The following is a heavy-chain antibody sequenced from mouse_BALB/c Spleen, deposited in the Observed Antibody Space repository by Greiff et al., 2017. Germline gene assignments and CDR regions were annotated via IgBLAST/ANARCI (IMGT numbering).Heavy chain of an antibody. CDR1: GYTFTSYW. Sequence: QVHVKQSGAELAKPGASVKMSCTASGYTFTSYWMHWVKQRPGQGLEWIGYINPSTGYTEYNQKFKDKATLTEDKSSSTAYMQLSSLTSEDSAVYYCARSDGYFLYAMDYWGQGTSVTVSS. D-gene: IGHD2-3*01. CDR3: ARSDGYFLYAMDY. CDR2: INPSTGYT. J-gene: IGHJ4*01. V-gene: IGHV1-7*01.